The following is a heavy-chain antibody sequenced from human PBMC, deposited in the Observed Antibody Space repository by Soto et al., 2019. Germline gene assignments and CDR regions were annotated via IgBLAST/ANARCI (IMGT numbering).Heavy chain of an antibody. CDR1: GYSFTSYW. CDR2: IYPGDSDT. J-gene: IGHJ3*02. V-gene: IGHV5-51*01. D-gene: IGHD3-10*01. CDR3: ARLFGRRYYGSGSPAPDAFDI. Sequence: GESLKISCKGSGYSFTSYWIGWVRQMPGKGLEWMGIIYPGDSDTRYSPSFQGQVTISADKSISTAYLQWSSLKASDTAMYYCARLFGRRYYGSGSPAPDAFDIWGQGTMVTVSS.